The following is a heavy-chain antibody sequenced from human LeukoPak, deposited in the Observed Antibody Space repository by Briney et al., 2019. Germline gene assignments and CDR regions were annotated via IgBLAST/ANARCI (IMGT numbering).Heavy chain of an antibody. J-gene: IGHJ3*02. CDR3: ARASPGPFGSGSYAAFDI. CDR2: IIPIFGTA. D-gene: IGHD3-10*01. V-gene: IGHV1-69*13. Sequence: SVKVSCKASGGTFSSYAISWVRQAPGQGLEWMGGIIPIFGTANYAQKFQGRVTITADESTSTAYMELSSLRSEDTAVYYCARASPGPFGSGSYAAFDIWGQGTMVTVSS. CDR1: GGTFSSYA.